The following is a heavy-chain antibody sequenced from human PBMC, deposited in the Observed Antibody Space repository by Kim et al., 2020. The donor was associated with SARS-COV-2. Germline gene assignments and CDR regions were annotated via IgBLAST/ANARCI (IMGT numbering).Heavy chain of an antibody. V-gene: IGHV3-23*01. CDR2: ISGSGGST. Sequence: GGSLRLSCAASGFTFSSYAMSWVRQAPGKGLEWVSAISGSGGSTYYADSVKGRFTISRDNSKNTLYLQMNSLRAEDTAVYYCAKDSSGYDFWRGWFDPWGQGTLVTVSS. CDR1: GFTFSSYA. CDR3: AKDSSGYDFWRGWFDP. J-gene: IGHJ5*02. D-gene: IGHD3-3*01.